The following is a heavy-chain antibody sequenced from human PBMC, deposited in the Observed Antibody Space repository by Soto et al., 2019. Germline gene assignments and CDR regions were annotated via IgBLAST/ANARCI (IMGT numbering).Heavy chain of an antibody. D-gene: IGHD3-22*01. CDR3: TRGPDYYDSSGFETTFDY. CDR2: IRSKAYGGTT. V-gene: IGHV3-49*04. Sequence: PGGSLRLSCTASGFTFGDYAMSWVRQAPGKGLEWVGFIRSKAYGGTTEYAASVKGRFTISRGDSKSIAYLQMNSLKTEDTAVYYCTRGPDYYDSSGFETTFDYWGQGTLVTVSS. J-gene: IGHJ4*02. CDR1: GFTFGDYA.